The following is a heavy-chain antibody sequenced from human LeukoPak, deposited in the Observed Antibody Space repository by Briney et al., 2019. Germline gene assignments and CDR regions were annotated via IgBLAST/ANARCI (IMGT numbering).Heavy chain of an antibody. V-gene: IGHV4-39*01. CDR3: ARILAGDDYFDY. CDR1: GGSISSSSYY. J-gene: IGHJ4*02. Sequence: PSQTLSLTCTVSGGSISSSSYYWGWIRQPPGKGLEWIGSIYYSGSTYYNPSLKSRVTISVDTSKNQASLKLSSVTAADTAVYYCARILAGDDYFDYWGQGTLVTVSS. CDR2: IYYSGST. D-gene: IGHD6-19*01.